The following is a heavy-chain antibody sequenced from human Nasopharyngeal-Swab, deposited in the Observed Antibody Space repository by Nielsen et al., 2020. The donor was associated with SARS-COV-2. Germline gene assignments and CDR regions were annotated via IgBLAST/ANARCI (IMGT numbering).Heavy chain of an antibody. CDR3: ARGGGLGYYDFWSGYSQTSDAFDI. CDR1: GGSISSYH. J-gene: IGHJ3*02. CDR2: IYYSGST. Sequence: GSLRLSCTVSGGSISSYHWSWIRQPPGKGLEWIGYIYYSGSTNYNPSLKSRVTISVDTSKNQFSLKLSSVTAADTAVYYCARGGGLGYYDFWSGYSQTSDAFDIWGQGTMVTVSS. V-gene: IGHV4-59*01. D-gene: IGHD3-3*01.